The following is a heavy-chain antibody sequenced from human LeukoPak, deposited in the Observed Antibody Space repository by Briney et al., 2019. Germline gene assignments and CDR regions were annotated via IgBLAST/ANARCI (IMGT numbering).Heavy chain of an antibody. CDR1: GGSISSYY. CDR2: IYYSGST. D-gene: IGHD6-19*01. J-gene: IGHJ4*02. V-gene: IGHV4-59*08. CDR3: ATGLPQWPARLDY. Sequence: SETLSLTCTVSGGSISSYYWSWIRQPPGKGLEWIGSIYYSGSTNYNPSLKSRVTISVDTSKNQFSLKLISVTAADTAVYYCATGLPQWPARLDYWGQGALVTVSS.